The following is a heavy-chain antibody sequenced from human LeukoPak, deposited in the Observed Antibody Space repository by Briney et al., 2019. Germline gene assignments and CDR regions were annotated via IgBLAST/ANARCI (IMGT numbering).Heavy chain of an antibody. CDR3: AREGQYNWNDVRYFDY. CDR2: IYRYGST. Sequence: PSETLSLTCTVKGDSISGTNYYWAWFRQSPGKGLEWIGSIYRYGSTYYNPSLKSRVTMSVDTSRNDFSLKVTSVTAADTAVYYCAREGQYNWNDVRYFDYWGQGTLVTVSS. D-gene: IGHD1-20*01. CDR1: GDSISGTNYY. V-gene: IGHV4-39*07. J-gene: IGHJ4*02.